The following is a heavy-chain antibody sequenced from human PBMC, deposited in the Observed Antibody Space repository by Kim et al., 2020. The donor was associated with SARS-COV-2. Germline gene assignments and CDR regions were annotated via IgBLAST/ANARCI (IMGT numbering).Heavy chain of an antibody. Sequence: SETLSLTCAVYGGSFSGFYWSWIRQPPGRGLEWIGEINHIGRTNYNPSLKSRVTISVDTSRNQFSLKLTSVTAADTAIYYCARRFSNISGSGSHYCDLWG. CDR3: ARRFSNISGSGSHYCDL. V-gene: IGHV4-34*01. CDR2: INHIGRT. J-gene: IGHJ2*01. D-gene: IGHD3-10*01. CDR1: GGSFSGFY.